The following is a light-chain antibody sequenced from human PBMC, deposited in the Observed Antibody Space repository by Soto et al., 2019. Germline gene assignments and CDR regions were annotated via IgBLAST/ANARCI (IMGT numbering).Light chain of an antibody. J-gene: IGLJ1*01. CDR3: GSYTSSRRSYV. V-gene: IGLV2-14*03. CDR2: DVS. Sequence: QSALTQPASVSGSPGQSITISCTGTSSDVGGYNYVSWYQQHPGKAPKLMIYDVSNRPSGVSKRFSASKSGNTASLTISGLQAEDEADYYCGSYTSSRRSYVFGTGTKLTVL. CDR1: SSDVGGYNY.